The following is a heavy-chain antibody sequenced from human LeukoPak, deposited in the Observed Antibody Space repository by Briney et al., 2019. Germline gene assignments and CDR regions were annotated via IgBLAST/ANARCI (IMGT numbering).Heavy chain of an antibody. Sequence: PGGPLRLSCAASGFRFGDYWMTWARHIPGKGLEWVANIKQDGAEKHYAESVEGRFIISRDNAKNSLYLEMVSLKDTAVYYCARVGAWDLQRVFEYWGQGTLVTVSS. D-gene: IGHD1-26*01. V-gene: IGHV3-7*01. CDR1: GFRFGDYW. J-gene: IGHJ4*02. CDR2: IKQDGAEK. CDR3: ARVGAWDLQRVFEY.